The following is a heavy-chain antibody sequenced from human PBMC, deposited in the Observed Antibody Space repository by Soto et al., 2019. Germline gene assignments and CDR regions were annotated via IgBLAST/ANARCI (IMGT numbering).Heavy chain of an antibody. Sequence: SETLSLTCAVYGGSFSGYYWSWIRQPPGKGLEWIGEINHSGSTNYNPSLKSRVTISVDTSKNQFSLKLSSVTAADTAVYYCASPRRLLTKYAFDIWGQGTMVTVSS. CDR2: INHSGST. J-gene: IGHJ3*02. V-gene: IGHV4-34*01. D-gene: IGHD1-26*01. CDR1: GGSFSGYY. CDR3: ASPRRLLTKYAFDI.